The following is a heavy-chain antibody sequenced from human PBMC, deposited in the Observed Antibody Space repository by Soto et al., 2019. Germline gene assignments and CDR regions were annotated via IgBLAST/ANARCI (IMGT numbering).Heavy chain of an antibody. Sequence: ASVKVSCKASGYTFTSYDINWVRQATGQGLEWMGWMNPESRNTGYAQKFQGRVTMTRDTSISTAYMELTSLRSEDTAVYYCARFVRHQLPTIDFWGQGTLVTVST. CDR2: MNPESRNT. J-gene: IGHJ4*02. CDR1: GYTFTSYD. CDR3: ARFVRHQLPTIDF. V-gene: IGHV1-8*01. D-gene: IGHD2-2*01.